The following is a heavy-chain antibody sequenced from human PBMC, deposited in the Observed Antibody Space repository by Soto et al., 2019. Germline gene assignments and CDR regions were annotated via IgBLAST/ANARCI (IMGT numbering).Heavy chain of an antibody. V-gene: IGHV2-5*02. CDR2: IYWDDDK. J-gene: IGHJ4*02. CDR3: AHRVLRTVFGLVTTTAIYFDF. Sequence: QITLNESGPTQVKPRQTLTLTCTFSGFSLTTSGVGVGWIRQSPGKAPEWLALIYWDDDKRYSPSLKSRLTITKDTSKNQVVLTMAELDPADTATYYCAHRVLRTVFGLVTTTAIYFDFWGQGTTVAVSS. CDR1: GFSLTTSGVG. D-gene: IGHD3-3*01.